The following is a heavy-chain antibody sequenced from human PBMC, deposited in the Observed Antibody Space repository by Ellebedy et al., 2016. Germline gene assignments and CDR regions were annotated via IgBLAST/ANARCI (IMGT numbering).Heavy chain of an antibody. V-gene: IGHV3-30*03. Sequence: GESLKISCAASGFTFTNYGFHWVRQAPGKGLEWVAVISYDGSNKYYADSVKGRFTISRDNSKNTMYLQMNSLRPEDTAVYYCARGRGEAGGAGWYFDLWGRGTLVTVSS. J-gene: IGHJ2*01. CDR2: ISYDGSNK. D-gene: IGHD3-16*01. CDR3: ARGRGEAGGAGWYFDL. CDR1: GFTFTNYG.